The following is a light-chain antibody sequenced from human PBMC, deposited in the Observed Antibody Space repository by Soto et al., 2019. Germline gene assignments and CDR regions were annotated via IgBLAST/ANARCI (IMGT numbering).Light chain of an antibody. CDR2: EGT. Sequence: QSVLTQPASVSGSPGQSITISCTGTSSDVGSYNLVSWYQQHPGKAPKLMIYEGTKRPSGVSDRFSGSRSDNTASLTISGLQAEDEADYYCCSYASSSTYVFGSGTKLTVL. CDR3: CSYASSSTYV. V-gene: IGLV2-23*01. J-gene: IGLJ1*01. CDR1: SSDVGSYNL.